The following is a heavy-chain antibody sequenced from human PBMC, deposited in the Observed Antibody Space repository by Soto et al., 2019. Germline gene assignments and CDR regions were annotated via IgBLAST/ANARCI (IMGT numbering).Heavy chain of an antibody. CDR3: ARDGLGYCSSTSCLDYYYGMDV. V-gene: IGHV1-18*01. CDR2: ISAYNGNT. CDR1: GYTFTSYG. J-gene: IGHJ6*02. D-gene: IGHD2-2*01. Sequence: GASVKVSCKASGYTFTSYGISWVRQAPGQGLEWMGWISAYNGNTNYAQKLQGRVTMTTDTSTSTAYMELRSLRSDDTAVYYCARDGLGYCSSTSCLDYYYGMDVWGQGTTVTVSS.